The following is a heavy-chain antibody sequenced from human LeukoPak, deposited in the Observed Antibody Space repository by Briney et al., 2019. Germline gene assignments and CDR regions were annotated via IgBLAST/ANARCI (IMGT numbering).Heavy chain of an antibody. CDR2: INPTGGST. J-gene: IGHJ4*02. D-gene: IGHD6-13*01. CDR1: GYIFTSYY. CDR3: ARPATYSSSWYSFDY. Sequence: ASVKVSCKASGYIFTSYYMYWVRQAPGQGPEWMGVINPTGGSTSYAQKFQGRVTMTRDTSTSTVYMELSSLRSEDTAVYYCARPATYSSSWYSFDYWGQGTLVTVSS. V-gene: IGHV1-46*01.